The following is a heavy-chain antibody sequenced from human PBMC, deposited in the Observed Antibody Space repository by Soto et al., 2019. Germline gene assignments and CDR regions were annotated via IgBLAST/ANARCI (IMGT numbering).Heavy chain of an antibody. D-gene: IGHD3-22*01. CDR1: GYTFITYG. Sequence: QVQLVQSGAEVKKPGASVKVSCKASGYTFITYGVSWVRQAPGQGLDWLGWISTYNGNTRYAERLQGRVTMTTDTTTNTAYMELRNLRSDDTAVYYCARGPTDYYDNSANYFLDYWGQGTLSPSPQ. V-gene: IGHV1-18*01. J-gene: IGHJ4*02. CDR2: ISTYNGNT. CDR3: ARGPTDYYDNSANYFLDY.